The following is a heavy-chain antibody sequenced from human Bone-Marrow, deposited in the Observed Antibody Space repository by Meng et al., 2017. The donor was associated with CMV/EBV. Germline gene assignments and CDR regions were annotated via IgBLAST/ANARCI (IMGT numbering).Heavy chain of an antibody. V-gene: IGHV1-18*01. CDR1: GYTFSSYG. J-gene: IGHJ6*01. D-gene: IGHD2-2*02. CDR2: ISAYNGNT. CDR3: ARDLKEDCSSTSCYRDYYYGMAV. Sequence: ASVKVSCKASGYTFSSYGISWVRQAPGQGLEWMGWISAYNGNTNYAQKLQGRVTMTTDTSASTAYMELRSLRSDDTAVYYCARDLKEDCSSTSCYRDYYYGMAVWGQGHTVNGAS.